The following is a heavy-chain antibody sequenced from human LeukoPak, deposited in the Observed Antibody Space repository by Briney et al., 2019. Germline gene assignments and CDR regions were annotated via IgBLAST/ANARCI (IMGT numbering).Heavy chain of an antibody. CDR2: ISAYNGNT. Sequence: ASVKVSCKASGYTFTSYGIIWVRQAPGQGLEWMGYISAYNGNTNYAQKLQGRVTMTTDTSTSTAYMELRSLRSDDTAVYYCARIQPHRIHYDNSNYPTRNDYWGQGTLVTVSS. J-gene: IGHJ4*02. V-gene: IGHV1-18*01. CDR1: GYTFTSYG. CDR3: ARIQPHRIHYDNSNYPTRNDY. D-gene: IGHD3-22*01.